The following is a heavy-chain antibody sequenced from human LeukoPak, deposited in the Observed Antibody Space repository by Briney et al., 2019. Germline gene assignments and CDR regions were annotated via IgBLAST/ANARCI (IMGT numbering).Heavy chain of an antibody. D-gene: IGHD6-13*01. J-gene: IGHJ4*02. CDR3: AYSNSWYLDY. Sequence: GGSLRLSCSASGFTFSSYAMHWVRQAPGKGLEYVSAISNNGGSTYHADSVKGRFTISRDKSKNTLYLQMSSLRAEDTAVYYCAYSNSWYLDYWGQGTLVTVSS. CDR2: ISNNGGST. CDR1: GFTFSSYA. V-gene: IGHV3-64D*06.